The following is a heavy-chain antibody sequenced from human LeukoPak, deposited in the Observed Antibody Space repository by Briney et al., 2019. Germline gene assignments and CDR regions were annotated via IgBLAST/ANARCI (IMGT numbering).Heavy chain of an antibody. J-gene: IGHJ3*02. CDR1: GYTFTGYY. V-gene: IGHV1-2*04. Sequence: ASVKVSCKASGYTFTGYYIHWVRLAPGQGLEWMGWINPNSGGTDYAQKFQGWVTMTRDTSISTAYMELSRLRSDDTAVYYCATTRRYYYDTSGPDAFDIWGQGTMVTVSS. D-gene: IGHD3-22*01. CDR3: ATTRRYYYDTSGPDAFDI. CDR2: INPNSGGT.